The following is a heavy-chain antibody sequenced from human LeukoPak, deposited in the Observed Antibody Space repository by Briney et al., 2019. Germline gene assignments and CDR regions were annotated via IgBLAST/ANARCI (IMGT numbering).Heavy chain of an antibody. V-gene: IGHV3-48*03. CDR2: ISSSGSTI. D-gene: IGHD2-21*01. CDR3: ARLFSTAHY. J-gene: IGHJ4*02. CDR1: GFPFSSYE. Sequence: PGGSLRLSCAVSGFPFSSYEMNWVRQAPGKGLEWVSLISSSGSTIYYADSVKGRFTISRDNAENSLYLQMNSLRAEDTAVYYCARLFSTAHYWGQGTLVTVSS.